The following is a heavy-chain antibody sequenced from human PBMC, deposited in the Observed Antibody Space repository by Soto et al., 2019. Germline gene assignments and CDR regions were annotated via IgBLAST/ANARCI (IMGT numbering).Heavy chain of an antibody. CDR2: IIPILGIA. J-gene: IGHJ6*02. CDR3: ARRRVVVAATTAYYYYGMDV. Sequence: QVQLVQSGAEVKKPGSSVKVSCTASGGTFSSYTISWVRQAPGQGLEWMGRIIPILGIANYAQKFQGRVTITADKSTSTAYMELSSLRSEDTAVYYCARRRVVVAATTAYYYYGMDVWGQGTTVTVSS. V-gene: IGHV1-69*02. D-gene: IGHD2-15*01. CDR1: GGTFSSYT.